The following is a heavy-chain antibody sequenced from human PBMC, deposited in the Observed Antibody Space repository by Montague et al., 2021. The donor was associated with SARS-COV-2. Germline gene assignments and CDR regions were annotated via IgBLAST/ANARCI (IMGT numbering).Heavy chain of an antibody. J-gene: IGHJ6*02. V-gene: IGHV4-59*01. CDR2: IYYGGST. CDR3: ARGGVVVVAANDYYYGMDV. D-gene: IGHD2-15*01. CDR1: GGSISSYY. Sequence: ETLSLTCTVSGGSISSYYWSWIRQPPGKGLEWIGYIYYGGSTNYNPSXXSGVTISVDTSKNQFSLKLSSVTAADTAVYYCARGGVVVVAANDYYYGMDVWGQGTTVTVSS.